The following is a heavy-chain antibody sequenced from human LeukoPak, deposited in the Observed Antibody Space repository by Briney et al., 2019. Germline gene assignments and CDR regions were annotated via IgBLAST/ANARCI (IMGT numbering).Heavy chain of an antibody. Sequence: PSETLSLTCAVSGGSISSGNWWSWVRQPPGKGLEWIGQIYHSGSTNYNPSLKSRVTTSLDKPKNQFSLNVTSVTAADTAVYYCSRSELGGVYFQQWGQGTLVTVSS. J-gene: IGHJ1*01. D-gene: IGHD3-16*01. V-gene: IGHV4-4*02. CDR3: SRSELGGVYFQQ. CDR2: IYHSGST. CDR1: GGSISSGNW.